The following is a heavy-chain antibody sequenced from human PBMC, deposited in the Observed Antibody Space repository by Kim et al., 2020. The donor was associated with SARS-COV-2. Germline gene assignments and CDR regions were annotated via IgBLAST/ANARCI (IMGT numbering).Heavy chain of an antibody. D-gene: IGHD1-26*01. CDR1: GFTFSRYA. J-gene: IGHJ6*02. CDR3: ANAQVGATIYSYGMDV. CDR2: ISGSGDTT. V-gene: IGHV3-23*01. Sequence: GGSLRLSCAASGFTFSRYAMSWVRQAPGKGLKRVSGISGSGDTTYSADSVKGRFSISRDNSKTTLNLQMNSLRVEYTAVYYCANAQVGATIYSYGMDVWGQGTTVTVSS.